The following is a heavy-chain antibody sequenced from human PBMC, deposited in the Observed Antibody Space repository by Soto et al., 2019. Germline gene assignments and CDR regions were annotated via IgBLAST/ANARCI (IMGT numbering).Heavy chain of an antibody. V-gene: IGHV1-8*01. J-gene: IGHJ4*02. CDR3: VRDSGAKLSSS. Sequence: GPSVKVSCKASGYTFTSYDINWLRQATGQGLEWMGWMNPNSGNTGYAQRFQGRVTMTRNTSISTAYMELRSLKSQDTAVYYCVRDSGAKLSSSWGQGTLVTVSS. D-gene: IGHD6-13*01. CDR1: GYTFTSYD. CDR2: MNPNSGNT.